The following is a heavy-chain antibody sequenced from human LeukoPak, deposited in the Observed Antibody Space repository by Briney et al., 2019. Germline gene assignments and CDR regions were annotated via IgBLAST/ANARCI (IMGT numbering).Heavy chain of an antibody. V-gene: IGHV3-7*01. CDR2: IKEDGGEK. D-gene: IGHD5-18*01. Sequence: PSETLSLTCTVSGGSISSSSYYWGWLRQPPGRGLEWVANIKEDGGEKYYVASVKGRFTISRDNTKSSLYLQMNSLRVEDTAVYYCARSSDDSDALDYYSMDVWGKGITVTVSS. CDR3: ARSSDDSDALDYYSMDV. CDR1: GGSISSSSYY. J-gene: IGHJ6*03.